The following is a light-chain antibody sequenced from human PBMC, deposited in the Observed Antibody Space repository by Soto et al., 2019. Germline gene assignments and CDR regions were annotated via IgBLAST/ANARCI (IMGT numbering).Light chain of an antibody. CDR1: QYVPSNF. J-gene: IGKJ5*01. CDR2: GAS. Sequence: VLTQSPGSLSLSPGQSATLSCRTSQYVPSNFLAWYQQRPGQAPRLLIYGASIRATGVPDRFSGSGSGTEFTLTIGRLEPEDFAVYFCQQYGTTPPTTFGQGTRLEIK. V-gene: IGKV3-20*01. CDR3: QQYGTTPPTT.